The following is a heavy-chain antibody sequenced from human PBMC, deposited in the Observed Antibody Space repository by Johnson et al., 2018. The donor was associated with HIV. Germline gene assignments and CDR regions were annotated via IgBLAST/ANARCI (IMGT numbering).Heavy chain of an antibody. CDR2: IKSETDGGTA. D-gene: IGHD3-22*01. V-gene: IGHV3-15*01. CDR3: TRDFSSGYYDRGDAFDI. J-gene: IGHJ3*02. Sequence: VQLVESGGGLVKPGGSLRLSCAASGFPFSNAWMSWVRQAPGKGLEWVGRIKSETDGGTADYITSVKGRFTISRDNSKNTLYLQMNSLKTEDTAVYYCTRDFSSGYYDRGDAFDIWGQGTMVTVSS. CDR1: GFPFSNAW.